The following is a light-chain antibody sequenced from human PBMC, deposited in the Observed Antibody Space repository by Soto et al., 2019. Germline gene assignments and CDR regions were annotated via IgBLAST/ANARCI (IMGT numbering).Light chain of an antibody. V-gene: IGKV3-11*01. CDR3: QQYNNWPRT. CDR2: DAS. J-gene: IGKJ1*01. Sequence: EIVLTRSPATLSLSPGERATLSCRASQSVSSYLAWYQQKPGQAPRLLIYDASNRATGIPARFSGSGSGTEFTLAISSLQSEDFAVYYCQQYNNWPRTFGQGTKGGYQ. CDR1: QSVSSY.